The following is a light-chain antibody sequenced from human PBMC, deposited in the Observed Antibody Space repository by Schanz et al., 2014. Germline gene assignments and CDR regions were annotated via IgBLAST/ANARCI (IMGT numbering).Light chain of an antibody. CDR2: EVS. CDR1: SSDVGGYNY. Sequence: QSALSQPASVSGSPGQSITISCTGTSSDVGGYNYVSWYQQHPGKAPKLMIYEVSKRPSGVPDRFSGSKSGNTASLTISGLQAEDEADYYCCSYTTSSTRVFGGGTKLTVL. V-gene: IGLV2-14*01. CDR3: CSYTTSSTRV. J-gene: IGLJ2*01.